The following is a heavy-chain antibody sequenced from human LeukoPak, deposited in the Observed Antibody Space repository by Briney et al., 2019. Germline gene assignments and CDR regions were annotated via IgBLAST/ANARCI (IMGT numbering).Heavy chain of an antibody. D-gene: IGHD6-19*01. J-gene: IGHJ4*02. CDR1: GFTFSSYG. CDR3: AKGIGSGWTDY. V-gene: IGHV3-30*18. Sequence: GRSLRLSCAASGFTFSSYGMHWVRQAPGKGLGWVSVISYDGSNKYYADSVKGRFTISRDNSKNTLYLQMNSLRAEDTAVYYCAKGIGSGWTDYWGQGTLVTVSS. CDR2: ISYDGSNK.